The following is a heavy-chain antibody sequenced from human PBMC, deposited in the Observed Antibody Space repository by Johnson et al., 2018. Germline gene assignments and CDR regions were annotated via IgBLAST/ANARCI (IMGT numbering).Heavy chain of an antibody. CDR1: GFTFSSYS. CDR3: ARSRGMREYFQH. Sequence: VQLVESGGGLVKPGGSLRLSCAASGFTFSSYSMNWVRQAPGKGLEWVSSISSSSSFIYYGDSVKGRFTISRDNAKNSLYLQMNSLRGEDTDVYCCARSRGMREYFQHWGQGTLVTVSS. J-gene: IGHJ1*01. D-gene: IGHD3-22*01. V-gene: IGHV3-21*01. CDR2: ISSSSSFI.